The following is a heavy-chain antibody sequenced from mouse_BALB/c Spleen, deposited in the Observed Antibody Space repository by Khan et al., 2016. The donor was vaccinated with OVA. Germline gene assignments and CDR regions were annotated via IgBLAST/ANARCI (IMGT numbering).Heavy chain of an antibody. CDR2: IDPFNGGT. Sequence: VQLQQPGPELMKPGASVKISCKASGYSFTSYYIHWVKQSHGKSLEWIGYIDPFNGGTSYNPKFKGKATLTVDKSSSTAYMHLSSLTSDDSAVYYCGRNGYVAWFAYWGQGTLVTVSA. J-gene: IGHJ3*01. CDR1: GYSFTSYY. D-gene: IGHD2-2*01. V-gene: IGHV1S135*01. CDR3: GRNGYVAWFAY.